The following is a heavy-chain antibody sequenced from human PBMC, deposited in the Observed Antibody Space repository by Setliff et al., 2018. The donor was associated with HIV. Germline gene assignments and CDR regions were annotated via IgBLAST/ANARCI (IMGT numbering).Heavy chain of an antibody. CDR3: VRGVKDKQWLFDY. D-gene: IGHD6-19*01. Sequence: GGSLRLSCAASGFTLSNYWMSWVRQAPGKGLEWVANIKQDGSEKYYVDSVKGRFTISRDNAKNSLYLQMISLRVEDTAVYYCVRGVKDKQWLFDYWGQGTLVTVSS. V-gene: IGHV3-7*03. J-gene: IGHJ4*02. CDR2: IKQDGSEK. CDR1: GFTLSNYW.